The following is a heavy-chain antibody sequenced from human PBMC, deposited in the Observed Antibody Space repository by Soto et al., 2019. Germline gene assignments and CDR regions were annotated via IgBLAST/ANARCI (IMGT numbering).Heavy chain of an antibody. D-gene: IGHD3-22*01. CDR2: INHSGST. CDR3: ASYYYDSSGYSWFDP. J-gene: IGHJ5*02. CDR1: GGSFSGYY. Sequence: QVQLQQWGAGLLKPSETLSLTCAVYGGSFSGYYWSWIRQPPGKGLEWIGEINHSGSTNYNPSLKGRVTISVDTSKNQFSLKLSSVTAADTAVYYCASYYYDSSGYSWFDPWGQGTLVTVSS. V-gene: IGHV4-34*01.